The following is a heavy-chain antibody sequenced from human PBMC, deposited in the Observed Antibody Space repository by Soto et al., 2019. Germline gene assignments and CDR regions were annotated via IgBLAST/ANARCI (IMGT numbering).Heavy chain of an antibody. CDR1: GGTFSSYT. V-gene: IGHV1-69*02. CDR3: ARGGVATTSPFDY. CDR2: IIPILGIA. J-gene: IGHJ4*02. D-gene: IGHD5-12*01. Sequence: QVQLVQSGAEVKKPGSSVKVSCKASGGTFSSYTISWVRQAPGQELEWMGRIIPILGIANYAQKFQGRVTITADKSTSTAYMELSSLRSEDTAVYYCARGGVATTSPFDYWGQGTLVTVSS.